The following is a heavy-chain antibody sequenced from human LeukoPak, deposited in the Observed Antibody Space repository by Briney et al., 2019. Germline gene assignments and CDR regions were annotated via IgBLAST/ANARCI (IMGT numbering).Heavy chain of an antibody. J-gene: IGHJ4*02. V-gene: IGHV4-39*07. CDR2: IYYSGST. CDR3: ARDEYSYGSRTHPYFFDY. CDR1: GGSISSSSYY. Sequence: SETLSLTCTVSGGSISSSSYYWGWIRQPPGKGLEWIGSIYYSGSTYYNPSLKSRVTISIDTSKNQFSLKVSSVTAADTAVYYCARDEYSYGSRTHPYFFDYWGQGTLVTVSS. D-gene: IGHD5-18*01.